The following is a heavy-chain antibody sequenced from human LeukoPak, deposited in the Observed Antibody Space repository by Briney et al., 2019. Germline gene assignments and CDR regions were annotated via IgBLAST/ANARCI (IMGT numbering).Heavy chain of an antibody. CDR2: INHSGST. Sequence: PSETLSLTCAVYGGSFSGYYWSWIRQPPGKGLEWIGEINHSGSTNYNPSLKSRVTISVDTSKNQFSLKLSSVTAADTAVYYCARDNTYYYDSSGYYHDYWGQGTLVTVSS. CDR3: ARDNTYYYDSSGYYHDY. V-gene: IGHV4-34*01. D-gene: IGHD3-22*01. J-gene: IGHJ4*02. CDR1: GGSFSGYY.